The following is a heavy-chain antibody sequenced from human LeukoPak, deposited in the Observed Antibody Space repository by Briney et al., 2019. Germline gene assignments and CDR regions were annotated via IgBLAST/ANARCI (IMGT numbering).Heavy chain of an antibody. CDR3: ARACSGGSCYDDS. CDR2: INHSGST. CDR1: GGSFSGYY. J-gene: IGHJ5*02. D-gene: IGHD2-15*01. Sequence: PSETLSLTCAVYGGSFSGYYWSWIRQPPGNGLEWIGEINHSGSTNYNPSLKSRVTISVDTSKNQFSLKLSSVTAADTAVYYCARACSGGSCYDDSWGQGTLVTVSS. V-gene: IGHV4-34*01.